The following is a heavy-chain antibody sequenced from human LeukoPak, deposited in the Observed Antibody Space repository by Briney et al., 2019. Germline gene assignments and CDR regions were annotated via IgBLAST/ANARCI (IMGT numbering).Heavy chain of an antibody. Sequence: PGGSLRLSCAASGFTFSDHYMSWIRQAPGKGLEWVSYISSSSSYTNYADSVKGRFTISRDNAKNSLYLQMNSLRAEDTAVYYCARPLSYYYDSSGPQGYWGQGTLVTVSS. CDR1: GFTFSDHY. V-gene: IGHV3-11*03. CDR2: ISSSSSYT. D-gene: IGHD3-22*01. J-gene: IGHJ4*02. CDR3: ARPLSYYYDSSGPQGY.